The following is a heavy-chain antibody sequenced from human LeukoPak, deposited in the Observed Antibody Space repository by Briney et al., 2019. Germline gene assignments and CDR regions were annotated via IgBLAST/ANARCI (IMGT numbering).Heavy chain of an antibody. CDR2: ISGGGGSTYYA. V-gene: IGHV3-23*01. D-gene: IGHD2-21*01. CDR3: AKGDYWGLLHY. J-gene: IGHJ4*02. Sequence: GGSLRLSCAASGFTFSTYAMSWVRQAPGKGLEWVSFISGGGGSTYYAYYADSVKGRFTISRDNSKNTLYLQMNSLRAEDTATYYCAKGDYWGLLHYWGQGTLVTVSS. CDR1: GFTFSTYA.